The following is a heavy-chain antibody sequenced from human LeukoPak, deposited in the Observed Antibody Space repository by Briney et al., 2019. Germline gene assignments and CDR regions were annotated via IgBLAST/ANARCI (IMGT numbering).Heavy chain of an antibody. J-gene: IGHJ4*02. Sequence: ASVKVSCKASGYTFTGYYIHWVRQAPGQGLEWMGWINPNSGGTNYAQKFQGRVTMTRGTSISTAYMELSRLRSDDTAVYYCARDWGCSSTSCYIPLYYFDYWGQGTLVTVSS. CDR1: GYTFTGYY. CDR2: INPNSGGT. CDR3: ARDWGCSSTSCYIPLYYFDY. D-gene: IGHD2-2*02. V-gene: IGHV1-2*02.